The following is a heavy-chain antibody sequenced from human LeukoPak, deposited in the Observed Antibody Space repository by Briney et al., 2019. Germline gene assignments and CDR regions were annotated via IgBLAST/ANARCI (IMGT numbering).Heavy chain of an antibody. CDR1: GGPFSGYY. D-gene: IGHD3-16*01. CDR3: ARGLGGRKKDY. Sequence: SETLSLTCAVYGGPFSGYYWSWIRQPPGKGLEWIGEINHSGSTNYNPSLKSRVTISVDTSKNQFSLKLSSVTAADTAVYYCARGLGGRKKDYWGQGTLVTVSS. V-gene: IGHV4-34*01. J-gene: IGHJ4*02. CDR2: INHSGST.